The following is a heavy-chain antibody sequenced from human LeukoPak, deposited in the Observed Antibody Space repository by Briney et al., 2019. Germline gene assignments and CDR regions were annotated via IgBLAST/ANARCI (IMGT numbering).Heavy chain of an antibody. D-gene: IGHD6-19*01. J-gene: IGHJ3*02. Sequence: SVKVSCKASGGTFSGYAISWVRQAPGQGLEWMGRIIPVLDIANYPQKFQGRVTITADKSTNTAYMELSSLRSEDTAVYYCATRSIAVAGHDAFDIWGQGTMVTVSS. CDR3: ATRSIAVAGHDAFDI. CDR1: GGTFSGYA. V-gene: IGHV1-69*04. CDR2: IIPVLDIA.